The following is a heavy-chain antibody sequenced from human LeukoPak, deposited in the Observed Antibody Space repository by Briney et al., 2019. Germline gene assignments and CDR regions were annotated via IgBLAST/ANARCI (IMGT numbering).Heavy chain of an antibody. CDR2: IYHSGST. D-gene: IGHD6-19*01. CDR3: ARLYSSGWPHDY. V-gene: IGHV4-4*02. J-gene: IGHJ4*02. CDR1: GGSISSSNW. Sequence: SETLSLTCAVSGGSISSSNWWSWVRQPPGKGLEWIGEIYHSGSTNYNPSLKSRVTISVDKSKNQFSLKLSSVIAADTAVYYCARLYSSGWPHDYWGQGTLVTVSS.